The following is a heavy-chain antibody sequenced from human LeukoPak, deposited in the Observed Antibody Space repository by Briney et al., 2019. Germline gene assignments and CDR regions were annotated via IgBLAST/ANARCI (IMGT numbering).Heavy chain of an antibody. CDR2: INPNSGGT. CDR1: GYTFTGYY. Sequence: ASVKVSCKASGYTFTGYYMHWVRQAPGQGLEWMGWINPNSGGTNYAQKFQGRVTMTEDTSTDTAYMELSSLRSEDTAVYYCATGPTTGTTFSWFDPWGQGTLVTVSS. CDR3: ATGPTTGTTFSWFDP. V-gene: IGHV1-2*02. J-gene: IGHJ5*02. D-gene: IGHD1-7*01.